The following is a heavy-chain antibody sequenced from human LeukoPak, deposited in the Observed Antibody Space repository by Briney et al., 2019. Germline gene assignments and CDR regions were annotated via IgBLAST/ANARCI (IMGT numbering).Heavy chain of an antibody. D-gene: IGHD1-26*01. CDR2: IYTSGST. V-gene: IGHV4-61*02. Sequence: SQTLSLTCTVSGGSISSGSYYWSWIRQPAGKGLEWTGRIYTSGSTNYNPSLKSRVTISVDTSKNQFSLKLSSVTAADTAVYYCARSYSGSSYYFDYWGQGTLVTVSS. CDR3: ARSYSGSSYYFDY. CDR1: GGSISSGSYY. J-gene: IGHJ4*02.